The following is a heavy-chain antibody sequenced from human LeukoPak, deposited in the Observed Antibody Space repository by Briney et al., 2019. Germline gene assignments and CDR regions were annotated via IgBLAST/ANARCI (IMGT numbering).Heavy chain of an antibody. D-gene: IGHD3-10*01. CDR2: IYSGGST. CDR3: ARDLAYFGSGKQNY. J-gene: IGHJ4*02. Sequence: GGSLRLSCAASGFTVSSNHMSWVRQAPGKGLEGVPVIYSGGSTYYADSVKGRFTISRDNSKNTLYLQMNSLRAEDTAVYYCARDLAYFGSGKQNYWGQGTLVTVSS. CDR1: GFTVSSNH. V-gene: IGHV3-66*01.